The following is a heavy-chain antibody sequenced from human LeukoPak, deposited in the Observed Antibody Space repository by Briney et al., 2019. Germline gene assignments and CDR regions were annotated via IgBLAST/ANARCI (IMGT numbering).Heavy chain of an antibody. V-gene: IGHV3-23*01. CDR2: ISGGTGGST. D-gene: IGHD6-13*01. Sequence: GGSLRLSCAASGFTFNDYAINWVRQAPGKGLEWVSVISGGTGGSTYYADSVKGRFTISRDNSKNTLYLQMNSRRAEDTAVYYCAKRGSSSWTQFDYWGQGTLVTVSS. CDR1: GFTFNDYA. CDR3: AKRGSSSWTQFDY. J-gene: IGHJ4*02.